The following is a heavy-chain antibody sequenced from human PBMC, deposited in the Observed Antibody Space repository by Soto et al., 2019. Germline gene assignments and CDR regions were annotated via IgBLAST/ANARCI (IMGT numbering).Heavy chain of an antibody. D-gene: IGHD6-13*01. J-gene: IGHJ4*02. Sequence: SETLSLTCAAYGGSFSGYYWSRIRQPPGKGLEWIGEINHSGSTNYNPSLKSRVTISVDTSKNQFSLKLSSVTAADTAVYYCARGLFRRLHIAAAGTGYDYWGQGTLVTVSS. CDR2: INHSGST. CDR1: GGSFSGYY. CDR3: ARGLFRRLHIAAAGTGYDY. V-gene: IGHV4-34*01.